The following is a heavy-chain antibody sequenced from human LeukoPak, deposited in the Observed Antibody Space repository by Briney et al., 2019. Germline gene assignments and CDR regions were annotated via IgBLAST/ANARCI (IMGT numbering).Heavy chain of an antibody. CDR2: INPNSGGA. D-gene: IGHD6-6*01. CDR3: ARTPGSSSIYYYGMDV. CDR1: GYTFTGYY. Sequence: ASVKVSCKASGYTFTGYYMHWVRQAPGQGLEWMGWINPNSGGANYAQEFQGGVTMTRDTSISTAYMELSRLRFDDTAVYYCARTPGSSSIYYYGMDVWGQGTTVTVSS. J-gene: IGHJ6*02. V-gene: IGHV1-2*02.